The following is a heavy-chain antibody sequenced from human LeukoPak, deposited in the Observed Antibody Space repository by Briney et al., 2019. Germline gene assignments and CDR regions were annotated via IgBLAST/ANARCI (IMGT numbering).Heavy chain of an antibody. V-gene: IGHV1-18*01. Sequence: GASVKVSCKASGYTFTSYGISWVRQAPGQGLEWMGWISAYNGNTNYAQKLQGRVTMTTDTSTSTAYMELRSLGSDDTAVYYCARGPPLAAAGESNWFDPWGQGTLVTVSS. CDR2: ISAYNGNT. CDR1: GYTFTSYG. J-gene: IGHJ5*02. D-gene: IGHD6-13*01. CDR3: ARGPPLAAAGESNWFDP.